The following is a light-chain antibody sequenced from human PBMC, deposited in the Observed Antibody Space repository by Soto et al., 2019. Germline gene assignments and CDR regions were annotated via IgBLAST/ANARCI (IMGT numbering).Light chain of an antibody. J-gene: IGLJ3*02. Sequence: QLVLTQSPSASASLGASVKLTCTLSSGHSNYAIAWHRQQPEKGPRHLMKVNSDGSHYKGDGIPDRFSGSTSGAERYLTISSLQSEDEADYYCQTWGTGIRVFGGGTKVTVL. CDR3: QTWGTGIRV. CDR1: SGHSNYA. V-gene: IGLV4-69*01. CDR2: VNSDGSH.